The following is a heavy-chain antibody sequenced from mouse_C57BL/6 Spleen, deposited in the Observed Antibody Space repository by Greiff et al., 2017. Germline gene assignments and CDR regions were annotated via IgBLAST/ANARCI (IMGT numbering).Heavy chain of an antibody. Sequence: VQLQQSGPELVKPGASVKISCKASGYTFTDYYMNWVKQSHGKSLEWIGDINPNNGGTSYNQKFKGKATLTVDKSSSTAYMELRSLTSEDSAVYYCARYYYDYSYAMDYWGQGTSVTVSS. CDR2: INPNNGGT. J-gene: IGHJ4*01. D-gene: IGHD2-4*01. CDR1: GYTFTDYY. CDR3: ARYYYDYSYAMDY. V-gene: IGHV1-26*01.